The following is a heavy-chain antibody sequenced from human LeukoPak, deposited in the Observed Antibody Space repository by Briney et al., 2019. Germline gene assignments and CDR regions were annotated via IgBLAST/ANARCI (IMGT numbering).Heavy chain of an antibody. V-gene: IGHV3-30*02. J-gene: IGHJ4*02. CDR3: AKEFQSASFLDY. Sequence: GGSLRLSCAASGFTFSSYGMHWVRQAPGKGLEWVSFIRYDGSNKYYADSVKGRFTISRDNSKNTLYLQMNSLRAEDTAVYYCAKEFQSASFLDYWGQGTLVTVSS. CDR1: GFTFSSYG. CDR2: IRYDGSNK.